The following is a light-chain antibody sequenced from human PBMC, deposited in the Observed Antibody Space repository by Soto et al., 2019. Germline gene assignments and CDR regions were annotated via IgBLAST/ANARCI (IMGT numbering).Light chain of an antibody. V-gene: IGKV1-12*01. J-gene: IGKJ4*01. CDR3: QQANSFPLT. CDR2: AAS. Sequence: DIQMTQSPSTLSASVGDRVTITCRASQSINIWLAWYQQKPGKAPNLLIYAASSLQSGVPSRFSGSRSGTDFTLTISSLQPEDFATYYCQQANSFPLTFGGGTKVDIK. CDR1: QSINIW.